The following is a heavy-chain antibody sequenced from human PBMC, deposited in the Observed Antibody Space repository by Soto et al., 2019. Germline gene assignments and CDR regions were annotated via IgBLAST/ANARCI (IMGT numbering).Heavy chain of an antibody. CDR2: IYWDDDK. V-gene: IGHV2-5*02. CDR1: GFSLTTRGVG. Sequence: QITLKESGPTLVKPTQTLTLTCTFSGFSLTTRGVGVGWIRQPPGKALECLALIYWDDDKRYSPSLQSRLSITKDTSKNQVVLTMTNVDPVDTATYYCAHISNYYQSDWFDPWGQGTLVSVSS. CDR3: AHISNYYQSDWFDP. D-gene: IGHD3-10*01. J-gene: IGHJ5*02.